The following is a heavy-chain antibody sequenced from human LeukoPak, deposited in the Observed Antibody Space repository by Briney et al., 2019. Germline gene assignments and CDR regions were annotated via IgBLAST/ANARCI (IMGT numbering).Heavy chain of an antibody. CDR1: GYTFTDYY. CDR2: INPKTGAT. Sequence: ASVKVSCKASGYTFTDYYLHWVRQAPGQGLEWMGWINPKTGATNYAQKFQGRVTMTRDTSISTGNMELSGLRSDDTAVYYCARAYEYGWFALWGQGTLVTVSS. CDR3: ARAYEYGWFAL. D-gene: IGHD3-16*01. J-gene: IGHJ5*02. V-gene: IGHV1-2*02.